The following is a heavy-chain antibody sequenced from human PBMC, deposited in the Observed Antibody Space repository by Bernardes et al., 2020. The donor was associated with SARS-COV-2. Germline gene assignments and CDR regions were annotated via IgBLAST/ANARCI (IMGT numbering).Heavy chain of an antibody. V-gene: IGHV3-74*01. J-gene: IGHJ4*02. Sequence: GGSLRLSCAASGFSVSAYWMHWVRQVPGEGLVWVARINEDGRIINYAESVRGRFTIYRDIDDNKLYLQMKSLRADDTALYYCARDLGGNSDYWGQGTLVTVSS. D-gene: IGHD2-21*01. CDR1: GFSVSAYW. CDR3: ARDLGGNSDY. CDR2: INEDGRII.